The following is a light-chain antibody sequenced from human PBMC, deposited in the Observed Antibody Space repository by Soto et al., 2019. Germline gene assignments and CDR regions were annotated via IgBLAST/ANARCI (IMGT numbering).Light chain of an antibody. J-gene: IGLJ1*01. Sequence: QSVLTQPPSASGSPGPSVTISCTGSGSDVGFYNYVSWYQQHPGKVPKLMIYEVSKRPSGVPDRFSGSKSGITASLTISGLQAEDEADYYCAAWDDSLNARYVFGTGTKVTVL. CDR1: GSDVGFYNY. CDR2: EVS. V-gene: IGLV2-8*01. CDR3: AAWDDSLNARYV.